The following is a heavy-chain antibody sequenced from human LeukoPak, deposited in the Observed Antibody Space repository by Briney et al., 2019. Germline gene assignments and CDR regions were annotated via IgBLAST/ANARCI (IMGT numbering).Heavy chain of an antibody. D-gene: IGHD6-19*01. V-gene: IGHV5-51*01. Sequence: GESLKISCKGSGYSFTSYWIGWVRQMPGKGLEWMGIIYPGDSDTRYSPSFQGQVTISADKSISTAYLQWSSLKASDTAMYYCARSVAVAGPGGAFDIWGQGIMVTVSS. CDR1: GYSFTSYW. CDR2: IYPGDSDT. J-gene: IGHJ3*02. CDR3: ARSVAVAGPGGAFDI.